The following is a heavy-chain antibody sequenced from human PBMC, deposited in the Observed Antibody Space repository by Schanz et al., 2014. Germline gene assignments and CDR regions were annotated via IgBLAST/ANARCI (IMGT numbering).Heavy chain of an antibody. V-gene: IGHV4-61*02. CDR1: GGSISSATYY. Sequence: QVQLQQWGAGLLKPSETLSLTCGVFGGSISSATYYWSWVRQPAGKALEWVGRVFPNGITNYNPSLKSRVPISLDTSKTQFSLPLTSLTAADTAVYYCARDTTWRLDLWGRGTLVTVSS. CDR2: VFPNGIT. J-gene: IGHJ2*01. CDR3: ARDTTWRLDL. D-gene: IGHD1-1*01.